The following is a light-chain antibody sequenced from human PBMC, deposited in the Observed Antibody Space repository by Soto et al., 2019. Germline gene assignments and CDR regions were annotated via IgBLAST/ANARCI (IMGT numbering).Light chain of an antibody. Sequence: EIVMTQSPATLSVSPGERSTLSCRASQSVRSNLAWYQQKPGQAPRLLIYGASTRATGIPARFSGSGSGTEFTLTISSLQSEDFAVYYCQQYNNWPRTFGQGTKLESK. CDR2: GAS. J-gene: IGKJ2*01. V-gene: IGKV3-15*01. CDR1: QSVRSN. CDR3: QQYNNWPRT.